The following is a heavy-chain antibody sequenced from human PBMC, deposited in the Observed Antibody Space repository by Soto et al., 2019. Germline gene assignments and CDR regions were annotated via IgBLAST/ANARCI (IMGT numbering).Heavy chain of an antibody. Sequence: GESLKISCAASGFSFSSSEMNWVRQAPGRGLEWVSYISGSSSMIYYADSVKGRFTISRDNAKNSLYLQMNSLRAEDTAVYYCANDFWSEYCWGQGTLVTVSS. V-gene: IGHV3-48*03. CDR2: ISGSSSMI. CDR1: GFSFSSSE. D-gene: IGHD3-3*01. CDR3: ANDFWSEYC. J-gene: IGHJ4*02.